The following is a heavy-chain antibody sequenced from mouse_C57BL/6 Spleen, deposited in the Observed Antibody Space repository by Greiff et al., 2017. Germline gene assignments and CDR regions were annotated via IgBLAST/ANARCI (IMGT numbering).Heavy chain of an antibody. CDR1: GFSLTSYG. Sequence: QVQLQQSGPGLVQPSQSLSITCTVSGFSLTSYGVHWVRQSPGKGLEWLGVIWRGGSTDYNAAFMSRLSITKDNSKSQVFFKMNSLQADDTAIYYCAKKKGDGYSYAMDYWGQGTSVTVSS. CDR2: IWRGGST. J-gene: IGHJ4*01. CDR3: AKKKGDGYSYAMDY. V-gene: IGHV2-5*01. D-gene: IGHD2-3*01.